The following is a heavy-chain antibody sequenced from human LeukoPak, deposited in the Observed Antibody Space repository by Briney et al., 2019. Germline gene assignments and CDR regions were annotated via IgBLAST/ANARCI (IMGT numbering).Heavy chain of an antibody. V-gene: IGHV3-7*05. J-gene: IGHJ4*02. Sequence: GGSLRLSCAASGFTFSSYGMHWVRQAPGKGLEWVANIKPDGSQNYYVDSVKGRFTISRDNAKNSLYLQMNSLRAEDTAVYYCARVNTNWPLDYWGQGTLVTVSS. CDR2: IKPDGSQN. CDR1: GFTFSSYG. CDR3: ARVNTNWPLDY. D-gene: IGHD1-1*01.